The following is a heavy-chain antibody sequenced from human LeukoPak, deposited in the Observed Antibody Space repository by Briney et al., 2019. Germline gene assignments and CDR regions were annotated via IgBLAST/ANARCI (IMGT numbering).Heavy chain of an antibody. D-gene: IGHD3-3*01. CDR3: ARDERFLEPGGY. Sequence: GGSLRLSCAASGFTFSSYSMNWVRQAPGKGLEWVSYISSSSSSIYYADSVKGRFTISRDNAKNSLYLQMNSLRAEDAAVYYCARDERFLEPGGYWGQGTLVTVSS. J-gene: IGHJ4*02. CDR2: ISSSSSSI. CDR1: GFTFSSYS. V-gene: IGHV3-48*01.